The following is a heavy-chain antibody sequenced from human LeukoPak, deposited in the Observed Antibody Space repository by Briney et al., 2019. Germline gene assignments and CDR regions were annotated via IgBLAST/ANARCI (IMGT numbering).Heavy chain of an antibody. V-gene: IGHV3-74*01. Sequence: PEGSLRLSCAASGFTFSSYWMHWVRQAPGKGLVCVSRITSDGSSTSYADSVRGRFTISRDNAKNTVYLQMNSLRAEDTAVYYCARDLTGAVFDFWGQGTLVTVSS. D-gene: IGHD1-26*01. CDR3: ARDLTGAVFDF. J-gene: IGHJ4*02. CDR2: ITSDGSST. CDR1: GFTFSSYW.